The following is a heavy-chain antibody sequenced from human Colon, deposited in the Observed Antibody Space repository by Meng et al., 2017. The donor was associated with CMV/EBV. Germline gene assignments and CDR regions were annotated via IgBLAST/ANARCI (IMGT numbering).Heavy chain of an antibody. V-gene: IGHV4-39*07. J-gene: IGHJ3*02. CDR3: AREHSGSGKCDI. CDR1: DDSIRSSRFY. CDR2: IYYSGTT. Sequence: QLQLQESGPRLVKPSETLSLTCVVSDDSIRSSRFYGHWIRQSPGKGLEWLGHIYYSGTTSRNPSLGSRVTISVDTSKIQFSLKLNAVTAGDRAVYYGAREHSGSGKCDIWGQGTMVTVSS. D-gene: IGHD3-10*01.